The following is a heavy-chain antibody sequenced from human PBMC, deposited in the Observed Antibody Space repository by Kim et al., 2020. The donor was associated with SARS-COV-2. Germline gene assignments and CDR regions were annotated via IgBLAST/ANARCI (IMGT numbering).Heavy chain of an antibody. V-gene: IGHV3-20*01. J-gene: IGHJ6*03. CDR3: ARVKQVPLWPQGDYYYYMDV. Sequence: GGSLRLSCAASGFTFDDYGMSWVRQAPGKGLEWVSGINWNGGSTGYADSVKGRFTISRDNAKNSLYLQMNSLRAEDTALYHCARVKQVPLWPQGDYYYYMDVWGKGTTVTVSS. CDR2: INWNGGST. D-gene: IGHD5-18*01. CDR1: GFTFDDYG.